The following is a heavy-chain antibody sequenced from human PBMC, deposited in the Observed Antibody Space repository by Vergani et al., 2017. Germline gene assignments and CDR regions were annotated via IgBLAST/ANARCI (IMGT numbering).Heavy chain of an antibody. CDR1: GGSFSGYY. CDR2: INHSGST. J-gene: IGHJ6*02. D-gene: IGHD6-6*01. Sequence: QVQLQQWGAGLLKPSETLSLTCAVYGGSFSGYYWSWIRQPPGKGLEWIGEINHSGSTNYNPSLKSRVTISVDTSKNQFSLKLSSVTAADTAVDYCARYAEPNSSSAVGLPYYYYSGMDVGGQGTTVTVSS. V-gene: IGHV4-34*01. CDR3: ARYAEPNSSSAVGLPYYYYSGMDV.